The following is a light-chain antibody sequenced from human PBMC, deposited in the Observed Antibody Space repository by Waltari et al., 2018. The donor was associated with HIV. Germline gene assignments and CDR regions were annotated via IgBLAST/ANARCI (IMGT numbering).Light chain of an antibody. J-gene: IGLJ2*01. CDR3: AAWDDSLSAVV. V-gene: IGLV1-47*01. CDR1: RSNNGSNY. Sequence: QSVLTQPPSASGAPGPRVTISCSGRRSNNGSNYVHRFQQLIGSDPNSLILETIQRPSVVPDRLSGSKSGTSASLAISGLLSEDEADYYCAAWDDSLSAVVFGAGTKLTVL. CDR2: ETI.